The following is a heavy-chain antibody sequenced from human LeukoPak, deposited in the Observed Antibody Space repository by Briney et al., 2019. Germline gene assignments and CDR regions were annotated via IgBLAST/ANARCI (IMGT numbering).Heavy chain of an antibody. J-gene: IGHJ4*02. Sequence: SETLSLTCTVSGGSISSSSYYWGWIRQPPGKGLEWIGSIYYSGSTYYNPSLKSRVIISVDESKNQFSLNLNSVTAADTAVYYCIANGYYSLEHWGQGTLVTVSS. CDR2: IYYSGST. D-gene: IGHD3-22*01. CDR3: IANGYYSLEH. CDR1: GGSISSSSYY. V-gene: IGHV4-39*07.